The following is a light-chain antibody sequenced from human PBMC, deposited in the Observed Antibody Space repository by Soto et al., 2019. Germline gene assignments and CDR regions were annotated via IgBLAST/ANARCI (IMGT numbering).Light chain of an antibody. CDR1: QSISSW. Sequence: DIHMTKSPSTLSASVGDRVTITCRASQSISSWLAWYQQKPGKAPNLLIYKASTLESGVPSRFSGSGSGTEFTLTISSLQPDDFANYYCKQYNNYLWTFGQGTKVDIK. V-gene: IGKV1-5*03. CDR2: KAS. J-gene: IGKJ1*01. CDR3: KQYNNYLWT.